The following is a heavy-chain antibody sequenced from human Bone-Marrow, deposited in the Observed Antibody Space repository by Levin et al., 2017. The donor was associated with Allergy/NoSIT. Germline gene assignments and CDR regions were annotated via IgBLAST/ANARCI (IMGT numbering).Heavy chain of an antibody. CDR1: GYTFTSYY. D-gene: IGHD5-24*01. CDR3: ARDTNDGYNRGWYFDL. V-gene: IGHV1-46*01. J-gene: IGHJ2*01. CDR2: INPSGGST. Sequence: ASVKVSCKASGYTFTSYYMHWVRQAPGQGLEWMGIINPSGGSTSYAQKFQGRVTMTRDTSTSTVYMELSSLRSEDTAVYYCARDTNDGYNRGWYFDLWGRGTLVTVSS.